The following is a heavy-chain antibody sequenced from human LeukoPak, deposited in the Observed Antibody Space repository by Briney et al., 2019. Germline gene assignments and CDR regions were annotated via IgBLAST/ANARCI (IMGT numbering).Heavy chain of an antibody. Sequence: SVKVSCKASGGTFSSYAISWVRQAPGQGLEWMGGIIPIFGTANYAQKFQGRVTITTDESTSTAYMELRSLRSEDTAVYYCAYSANRGGDCYSVYYYYYYMDVWGKGTTVTVSS. CDR2: IIPIFGTA. J-gene: IGHJ6*03. D-gene: IGHD2-21*02. V-gene: IGHV1-69*05. CDR3: AYSANRGGDCYSVYYYYYYMDV. CDR1: GGTFSSYA.